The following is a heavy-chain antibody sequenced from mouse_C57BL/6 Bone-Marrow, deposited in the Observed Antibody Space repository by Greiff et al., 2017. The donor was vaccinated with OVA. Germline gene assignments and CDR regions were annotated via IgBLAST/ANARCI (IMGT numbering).Heavy chain of an antibody. CDR2: IDPSDSYT. J-gene: IGHJ2*01. D-gene: IGHD1-1*01. CDR1: AYTFTSYW. CDR3: ARYYYGSSCFDY. V-gene: IGHV1-69*01. Sequence: QVQLQQPGAELVMPGASVKLSCKASAYTFTSYWRHWVKQRPVQGLEWIGKIDPSDSYTNYNQKFKGKSTLAVDKTSRPAYMQLSRLTSEESAVYYCARYYYGSSCFDYWGQGTTLTVSS.